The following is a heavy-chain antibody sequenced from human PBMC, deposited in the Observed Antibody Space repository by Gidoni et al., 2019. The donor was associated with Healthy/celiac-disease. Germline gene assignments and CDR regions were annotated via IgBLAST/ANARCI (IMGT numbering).Heavy chain of an antibody. Sequence: EVQLVESGGCLVQPGGSLTLSCAASGFTFSGSAMHWVRQASGKGLEWVCRIRSKANSYATAYAASVKGRFTISRDDSKNTAYLQMNSLKTEDTAVYYCTRRGVTTDYWGQGTLVTVSS. J-gene: IGHJ4*02. CDR2: IRSKANSYAT. V-gene: IGHV3-73*01. D-gene: IGHD4-4*01. CDR3: TRRGVTTDY. CDR1: GFTFSGSA.